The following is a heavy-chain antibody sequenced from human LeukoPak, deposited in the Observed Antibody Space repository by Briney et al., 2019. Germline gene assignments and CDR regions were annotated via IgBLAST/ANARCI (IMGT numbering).Heavy chain of an antibody. CDR3: AREYHYYDTRGYYYFDY. CDR2: IYYSGGT. V-gene: IGHV4-59*01. CDR1: AGSISRYY. Sequence: SETLSLTCSVSAGSISRYYWSWIRQPPGKGLEWIGYIYYSGGTDYNPSLKSRVTISLDTSKNQFSLKLSSVTAADTAVYYCAREYHYYDTRGYYYFDYWGQGTLVTVSS. J-gene: IGHJ4*02. D-gene: IGHD3-22*01.